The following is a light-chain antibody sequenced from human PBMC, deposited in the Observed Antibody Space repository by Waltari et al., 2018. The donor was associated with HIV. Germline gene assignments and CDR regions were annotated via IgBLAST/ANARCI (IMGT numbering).Light chain of an antibody. CDR2: EVN. Sequence: QSALTQSASVSGSPGQSITIPCTGTSTNIWSSNLLSWYQQHPGKAPKVIIYEVNKRPSGVSNRFSGSTSGSTASLTISGLQAEDEADYYCCSYAGSSNVVFGGGTKLTVL. J-gene: IGLJ2*01. CDR3: CSYAGSSNVV. CDR1: STNIWSSNL. V-gene: IGLV2-23*02.